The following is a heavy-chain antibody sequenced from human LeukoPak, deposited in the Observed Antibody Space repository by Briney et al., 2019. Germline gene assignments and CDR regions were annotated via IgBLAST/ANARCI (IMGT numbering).Heavy chain of an antibody. D-gene: IGHD3-22*01. CDR1: GGTFSSYA. V-gene: IGHV1-69*04. CDR2: IIPILGIA. CDR3: ARHTAPEVVVVILRALYFDL. Sequence: SVTVSCKASGGTFSSYAISWVRQAPGQGLEWMGRIIPILGIANYAQKFQGRVTITADKSTSTAYMELSSLRSEDTAVYYCARHTAPEVVVVILRALYFDLWGRGTLVTVSS. J-gene: IGHJ2*01.